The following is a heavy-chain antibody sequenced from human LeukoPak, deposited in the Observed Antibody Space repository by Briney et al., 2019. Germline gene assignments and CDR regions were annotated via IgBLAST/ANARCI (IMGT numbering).Heavy chain of an antibody. D-gene: IGHD3-9*01. V-gene: IGHV4-31*03. CDR2: IYYSGST. CDR3: ARDSHYDILTGTNYGMDV. J-gene: IGHJ6*02. CDR1: GSSISSGGYY. Sequence: PSETLSLTCTVSGSSISSGGYYWSWIRQHPGKGLEWIGYIYYSGSTYYNPSLKSRVTISVDTSKNQFSLKLSSVTAADTAVYYCARDSHYDILTGTNYGMDVWGQGTTVTVSS.